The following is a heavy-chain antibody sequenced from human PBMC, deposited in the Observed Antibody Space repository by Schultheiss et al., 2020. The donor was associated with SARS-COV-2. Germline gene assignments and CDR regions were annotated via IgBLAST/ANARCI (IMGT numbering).Heavy chain of an antibody. Sequence: SETLSLTCTVSGGSISSYYWSWIRQPPGKGLEWIGYIYYSGSTNYNPSLKSRVTISVDTSKNQFSLKLSSVTAADTAVYYCARGDTVTYYFDYWGQGTLVTVSS. CDR3: ARGDTVTYYFDY. D-gene: IGHD4-17*01. V-gene: IGHV4-59*08. J-gene: IGHJ4*02. CDR2: IYYSGST. CDR1: GGSISSYY.